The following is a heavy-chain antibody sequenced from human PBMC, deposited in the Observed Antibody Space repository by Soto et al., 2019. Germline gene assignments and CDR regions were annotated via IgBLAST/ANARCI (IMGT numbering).Heavy chain of an antibody. J-gene: IGHJ4*02. CDR3: AIMNYYDTSGYPFDY. D-gene: IGHD3-22*01. CDR1: GGSISSYY. CDR2: IYFRGTT. V-gene: IGHV4-59*01. Sequence: SETLSLTCTVSGGSISSYYWSWIRQPPGKGLEWIGYIYFRGTTNYNPSLKSRVTMSADTSKNQFSLKLNSVTAADTAVYYCAIMNYYDTSGYPFDYWGQGMMVTV.